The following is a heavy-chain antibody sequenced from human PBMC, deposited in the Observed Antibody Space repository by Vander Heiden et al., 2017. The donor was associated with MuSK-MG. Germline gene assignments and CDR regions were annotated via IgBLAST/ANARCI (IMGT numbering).Heavy chain of an antibody. CDR2: ISGSGGST. J-gene: IGHJ2*01. CDR1: GFTFSSYA. D-gene: IGHD4-17*01. CDR3: AKVQDYGDYSSYWYFDL. Sequence: EVQLLESGGGLVQPGGSLRLSCAASGFTFSSYAMSWVGQAPGKGLEWVSAISGSGGSTYYADSVKGRFTISRDNSKNTLYLQMNSLRAEDTAVYYCAKVQDYGDYSSYWYFDLWGRGTLVTVSS. V-gene: IGHV3-23*01.